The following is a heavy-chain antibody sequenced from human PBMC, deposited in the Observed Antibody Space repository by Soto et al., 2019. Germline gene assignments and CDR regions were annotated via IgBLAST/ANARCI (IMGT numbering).Heavy chain of an antibody. Sequence: SETLSLTCPVSGGSLSPNYWTWIRQPPGKGLEWVGYIYFGGTTSYNPSLRSRVTISLETSNSQFSLKLSSVTAADTAVYYCRGNWFDPWGQGTLVTAPQ. V-gene: IGHV4-4*09. CDR1: GGSLSPNY. CDR2: IYFGGTT. CDR3: RGNWFDP. J-gene: IGHJ5*02.